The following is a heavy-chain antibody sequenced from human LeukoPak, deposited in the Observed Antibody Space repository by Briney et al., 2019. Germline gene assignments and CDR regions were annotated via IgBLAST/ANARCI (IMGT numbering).Heavy chain of an antibody. D-gene: IGHD5-12*01. CDR2: ISYDGSNK. CDR3: AKDGSGYSGYADY. Sequence: QPGRSLRLSCAASGFTFSSYGMHWVRQAPGKGLEWVAVISYDGSNKYYADSVKGRFTICRDNSKNTLYLQMNSLRAEDTAVYYCAKDGSGYSGYADYWGQGTLVTVSS. J-gene: IGHJ4*02. V-gene: IGHV3-30*18. CDR1: GFTFSSYG.